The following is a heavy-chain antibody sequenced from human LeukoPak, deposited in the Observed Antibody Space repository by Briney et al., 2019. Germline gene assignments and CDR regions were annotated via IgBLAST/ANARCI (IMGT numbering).Heavy chain of an antibody. V-gene: IGHV3-30*18. CDR2: ISYDGSNK. Sequence: GGSLRLSCAASGFTFSSYGMHWVRQAPGKGLEWVAVISYDGSNKYYADSVKGRFTISRDNSKNTLYLQMNSLRAEDTAVYYCAKGSSSSWYYYYYGMDVWGQGTTVTASS. J-gene: IGHJ6*02. CDR3: AKGSSSSWYYYYYGMDV. CDR1: GFTFSSYG. D-gene: IGHD6-13*01.